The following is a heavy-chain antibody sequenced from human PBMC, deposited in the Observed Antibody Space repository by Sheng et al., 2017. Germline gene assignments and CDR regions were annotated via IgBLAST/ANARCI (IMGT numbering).Heavy chain of an antibody. V-gene: IGHV3-23*04. CDR1: GFVFDDSA. CDR3: TRGHCGTVSCHPHAINS. Sequence: VQLVESGGTVVKPGESLRLSCAASGFVFDDSAMTWVRQAPGKGPEWVATISGGGGVTYYLESVKGRFTVSRDNFRNTLSLQMSSLRAEDTAVYYCTRGHCGTVSCHPHAINSWGQGTRVTVS. CDR2: ISGGGGVT. J-gene: IGHJ5*02. D-gene: IGHD5-12*01.